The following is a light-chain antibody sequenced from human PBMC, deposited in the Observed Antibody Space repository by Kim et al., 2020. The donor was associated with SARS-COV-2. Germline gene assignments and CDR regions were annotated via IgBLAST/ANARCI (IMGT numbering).Light chain of an antibody. CDR2: GAS. V-gene: IGKV3-15*01. CDR3: QQYNNWPYT. J-gene: IGKJ2*01. Sequence: EIVMTQSPATLSVSPGERVTLSCRASQSVSRNLAWYQQKPGQAPRLLISGASTWATGIPARFSGSGSGTEFTLTISSLQSEDFAVYYCQQYNNWPYTFGQGTKVDIK. CDR1: QSVSRN.